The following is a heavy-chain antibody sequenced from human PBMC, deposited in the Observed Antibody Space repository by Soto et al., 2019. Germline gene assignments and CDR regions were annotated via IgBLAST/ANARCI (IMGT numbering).Heavy chain of an antibody. CDR3: AKGGRQWLVTSDFNY. CDR1: GFTFSSYS. V-gene: IGHV3-48*01. Sequence: EVQLVESGGGLVQPGVSLRLSCAASGFTFSSYSMNWVRQAPGKGLEWVSYISSSSTIYYADSVKGRFTISRDSSKNTVSLEMTSLRAEDTAVYYCAKGGRQWLVTSDFNYWGQGALVTVSS. D-gene: IGHD6-19*01. CDR2: ISSSSTI. J-gene: IGHJ4*02.